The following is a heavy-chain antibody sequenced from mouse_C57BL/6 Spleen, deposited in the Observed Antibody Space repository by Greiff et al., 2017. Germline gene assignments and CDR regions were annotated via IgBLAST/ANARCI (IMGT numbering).Heavy chain of an antibody. CDR3: ARHRAMDY. D-gene: IGHD3-1*01. Sequence: DVKLVESGGGLVKPGGSLKLSCAASGFTFSDYGMHWVRQAPEKGLEWVAYISSGSSTIYYADTVKGRFTISRDNAKNTLFLQMTSLGSEDTAMYYCARHRAMDYWGKGTSVTVSS. V-gene: IGHV5-17*01. J-gene: IGHJ4*01. CDR1: GFTFSDYG. CDR2: ISSGSSTI.